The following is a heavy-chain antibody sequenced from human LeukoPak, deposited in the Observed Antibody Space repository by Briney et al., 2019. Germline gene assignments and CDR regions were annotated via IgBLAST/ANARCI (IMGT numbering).Heavy chain of an antibody. Sequence: PGGSLRLSCAASGFTFSSYWMSWVRQAPGKGLEWVSAISGSGGSTYYADSVKGRFTISRDNSKNTLYLQMNSLRAEDTAVYYCAKDPLRFLEWLLPTMSYFDYWGQGTLVTVSS. J-gene: IGHJ4*02. D-gene: IGHD3-3*01. CDR2: ISGSGGST. CDR3: AKDPLRFLEWLLPTMSYFDY. CDR1: GFTFSSYW. V-gene: IGHV3-23*01.